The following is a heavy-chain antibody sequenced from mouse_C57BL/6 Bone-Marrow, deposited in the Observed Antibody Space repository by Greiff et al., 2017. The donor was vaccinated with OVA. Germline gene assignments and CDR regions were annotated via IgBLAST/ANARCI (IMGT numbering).Heavy chain of an antibody. V-gene: IGHV1-52*01. CDR1: GYTFTSYW. CDR3: ARGRLSFAY. J-gene: IGHJ3*01. Sequence: QVQLQQPGAELVRPGSSVKLSCKASGYTFTSYWMHWVKQRPIQGLEWIGNIDPSDSETHYTQKFKDKATLTVDKSSSTAYMQLSSLTSEDSAVYYCARGRLSFAYWGQGTLVTVSA. CDR2: IDPSDSET.